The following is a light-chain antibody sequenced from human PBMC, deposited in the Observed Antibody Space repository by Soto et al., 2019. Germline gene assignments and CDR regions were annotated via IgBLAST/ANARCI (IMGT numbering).Light chain of an antibody. V-gene: IGKV3-20*01. Sequence: EIVLTQSPGTLSLSPGERATLSCRASQSVSSSYLAWYQQKPGQAPRPLIYEASSRATGIPDRFSGSGSGTDFTLTISRLEPEDFAVYYCQQYGSSLYTFGQGTKLEIK. CDR1: QSVSSSY. CDR2: EAS. CDR3: QQYGSSLYT. J-gene: IGKJ2*01.